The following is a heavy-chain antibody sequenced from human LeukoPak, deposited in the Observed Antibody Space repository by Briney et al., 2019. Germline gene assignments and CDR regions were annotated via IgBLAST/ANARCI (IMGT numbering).Heavy chain of an antibody. V-gene: IGHV3-69-1*01. CDR1: GFTFSDYY. CDR2: ISGNSYI. J-gene: IGHJ5*02. CDR3: ARAPTIVVGPT. D-gene: IGHD2-2*01. Sequence: GGSLRLSCAASGFTFSDYYMSWIRQAPGKGLEWVSSISGNSYIYYAHSVKGRFTISRDNAKNSLYLQMNNLRAEDTAVYYCARAPTIVVGPTWGQGTLVTVSS.